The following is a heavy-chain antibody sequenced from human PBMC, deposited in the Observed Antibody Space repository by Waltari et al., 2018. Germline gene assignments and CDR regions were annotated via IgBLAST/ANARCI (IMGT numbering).Heavy chain of an antibody. D-gene: IGHD2-2*01. Sequence: QVQLVQSGAEVKKPGASVKVSCKVSGYTLTELSMPWVRQAPGKGLEWMGGFDPEAGETISDKKFQGRATMTEDTSTDTAYMELSSLRSEDTAVYYCATGGVNVVPAALNLDYWGQGTLVTVSS. CDR2: FDPEAGET. CDR1: GYTLTELS. CDR3: ATGGVNVVPAALNLDY. V-gene: IGHV1-24*01. J-gene: IGHJ4*02.